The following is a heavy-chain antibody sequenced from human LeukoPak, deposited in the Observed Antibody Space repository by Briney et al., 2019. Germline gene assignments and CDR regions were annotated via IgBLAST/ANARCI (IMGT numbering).Heavy chain of an antibody. J-gene: IGHJ4*02. CDR1: GFTFSTFG. V-gene: IGHV3-30*02. CDR3: ANAIHSKAVALPFDY. CDR2: IWPDGSNQ. D-gene: IGHD6-19*01. Sequence: GGSLRFSCAASGFTFSTFGMHWVRRAPGKGLEWLTSIWPDGSNQYYADSVKGRFTISRDNSKNTLYLQMNSLRAEDTAVYYCANAIHSKAVALPFDYWGQGTLVTVSS.